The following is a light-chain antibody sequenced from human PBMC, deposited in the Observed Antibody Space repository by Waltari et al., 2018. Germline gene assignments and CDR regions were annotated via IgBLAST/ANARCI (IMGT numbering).Light chain of an antibody. CDR3: QQSRSFPLT. CDR1: QSIGGS. V-gene: IGKV6-21*02. Sequence: EIVVTQSQAFRSVTIKEKVTITCQASQSIGGSLHWYQQKPGQSPKLLIKYASQSISGVPSRFSGSGSGTDFTLTINSLEAEDAATYYCQQSRSFPLTFGGGTKVEIK. CDR2: YAS. J-gene: IGKJ4*01.